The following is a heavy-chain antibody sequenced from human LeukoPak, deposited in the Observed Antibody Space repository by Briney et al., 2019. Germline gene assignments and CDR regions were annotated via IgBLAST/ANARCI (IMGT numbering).Heavy chain of an antibody. CDR1: GFTFSSYG. CDR3: AKGSLRVVPDAKVDY. V-gene: IGHV3-30*02. D-gene: IGHD2-2*01. CDR2: IRYDGSNK. Sequence: PGGSLRLSCAASGFTFSSYGMHWVRQAPGKWLEWVAFIRYDGSNKYYADSVKGRFTISRDNSKNTLYLQMNSLRAEDTAVYYCAKGSLRVVPDAKVDYWGQGTLVTVSS. J-gene: IGHJ4*02.